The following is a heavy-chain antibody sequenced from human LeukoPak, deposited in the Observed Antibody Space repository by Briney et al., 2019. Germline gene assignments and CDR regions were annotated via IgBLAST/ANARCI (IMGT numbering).Heavy chain of an antibody. V-gene: IGHV4-34*01. D-gene: IGHD3-22*01. CDR2: INHSGST. CDR3: ARGSLGCDSSSFDY. CDR1: GGSFSGYY. Sequence: SETLSLTCAVYGGSFSGYYWSWIRQPPGKGLEWIGEINHSGSTNYNPSLKSRVTISVDTSKNQFSLKLSSATAADTAVYYCARGSLGCDSSSFDYWGQGTLVTVSS. J-gene: IGHJ4*02.